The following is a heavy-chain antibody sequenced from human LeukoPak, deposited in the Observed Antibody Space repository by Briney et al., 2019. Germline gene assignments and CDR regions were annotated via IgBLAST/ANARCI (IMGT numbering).Heavy chain of an antibody. Sequence: PGGSLRLSCAASGFTFSSYGMHWVRQAPGKGLEWVAVISYDGSNKYYADSVKGRFTISRDNSKNTLYLQMNSLRAEDTAVYYWAKAELGYCSSTSCPPRDVWGKGPRVTVSS. J-gene: IGHJ6*03. CDR3: AKAELGYCSSTSCPPRDV. D-gene: IGHD2-2*01. CDR2: ISYDGSNK. V-gene: IGHV3-30*18. CDR1: GFTFSSYG.